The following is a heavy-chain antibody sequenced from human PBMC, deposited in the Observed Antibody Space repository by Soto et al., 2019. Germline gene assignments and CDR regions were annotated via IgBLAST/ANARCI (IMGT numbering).Heavy chain of an antibody. CDR1: GGTFTSYA. V-gene: IGHV1-69*13. Sequence: SVKVSCKAAGGTFTSYAISWVRQAPGQGLEWMGGIIPIFGTANYAQKFQGRVTITADESTSTAYMELSSLRSEDTAVYYRARGIRQPHFDYWGQGTLVTVSS. D-gene: IGHD5-18*01. CDR2: IIPIFGTA. CDR3: ARGIRQPHFDY. J-gene: IGHJ4*02.